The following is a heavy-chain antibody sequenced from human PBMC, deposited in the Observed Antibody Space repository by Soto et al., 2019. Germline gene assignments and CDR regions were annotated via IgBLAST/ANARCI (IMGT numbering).Heavy chain of an antibody. Sequence: PGGSLRLSCAASGFTFSNAWMSWVRQAPGKGLEWGGRIKSKTDGGTTDYAAPVKGRFTISRDDSKNTLYLQMNSPKTEDTAVSYCTPGIAAARTIDYWGQGTLVTVSS. V-gene: IGHV3-15*01. D-gene: IGHD6-13*01. CDR3: TPGIAAARTIDY. CDR2: IKSKTDGGTT. J-gene: IGHJ4*02. CDR1: GFTFSNAW.